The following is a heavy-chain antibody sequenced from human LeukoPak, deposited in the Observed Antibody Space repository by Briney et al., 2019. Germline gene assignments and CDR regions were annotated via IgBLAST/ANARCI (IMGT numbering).Heavy chain of an antibody. V-gene: IGHV4-61*02. CDR3: ARQECYGDYEFDY. J-gene: IGHJ4*02. D-gene: IGHD4-17*01. Sequence: SETLSLTCTVSGGSISSGSYYWSWIRQPAGKGLEWIGRIYTSGSTNYNPSLKSRVTISVDTSKNQFSLKLSSVTAADTAVYYCARQECYGDYEFDYWGQGTLVTVSS. CDR2: IYTSGST. CDR1: GGSISSGSYY.